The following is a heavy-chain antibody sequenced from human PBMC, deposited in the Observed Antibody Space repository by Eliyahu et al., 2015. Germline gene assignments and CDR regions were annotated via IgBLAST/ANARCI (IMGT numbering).Heavy chain of an antibody. CDR3: ARQFSVGGT. J-gene: IGHJ4*02. V-gene: IGHV3-74*01. CDR2: LNSDGRTT. D-gene: IGHD1-26*01. CDR1: GFTFSSNW. Sequence: EVQLVESGGGLVQPXGXXXLSCAASGFTFSSNWMXWVRQAPGQGLVWVSGLNSDGRTTNYAXSVKGRFTISRDNAKNTLYLQMNSLRAEDTAVYYCARQFSVGGTWGQGTLVTVSS.